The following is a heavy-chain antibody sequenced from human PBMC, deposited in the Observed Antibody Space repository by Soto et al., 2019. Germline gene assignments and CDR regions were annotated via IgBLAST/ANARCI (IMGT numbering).Heavy chain of an antibody. V-gene: IGHV3-23*01. J-gene: IGHJ3*02. D-gene: IGHD3-22*01. CDR2: ISGSGGST. CDR3: AKSLPRYYYDSSGYYADAFDI. Sequence: GGSLRLSCAASGFTFSSYAMSWVRQAPGKGLEWVSAISGSGGSTYYADSVKGRFTISRDNSKNTLYLQMNSLRAEDTAVYYCAKSLPRYYYDSSGYYADAFDIWGQGTMVTVSS. CDR1: GFTFSSYA.